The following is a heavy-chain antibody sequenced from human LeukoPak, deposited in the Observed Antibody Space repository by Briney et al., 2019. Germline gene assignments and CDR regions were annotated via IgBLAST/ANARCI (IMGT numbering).Heavy chain of an antibody. J-gene: IGHJ4*02. CDR3: ARFHDVVADDY. V-gene: IGHV3-30-3*01. CDR1: GFTFSSYA. D-gene: IGHD2-15*01. Sequence: GGSLRLPCAASGFTFSSYAMHWVRQAPGKGLEWVAVISYDGSNKYYADSVKGRFTISRDNSKNTLYLQMNSLRAEDTAVYYCARFHDVVADDYWGQGTLVTVSS. CDR2: ISYDGSNK.